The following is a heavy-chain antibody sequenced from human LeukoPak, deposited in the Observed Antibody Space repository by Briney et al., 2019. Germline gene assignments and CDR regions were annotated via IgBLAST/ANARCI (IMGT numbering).Heavy chain of an antibody. V-gene: IGHV4-39*07. CDR2: IYYSGST. CDR1: GGSISSSSYY. J-gene: IGHJ6*03. CDR3: ARVGGYYGSGSRTDYMDV. Sequence: SENLSLTCTVSGGSISSSSYYLGWIRQPPGKGLEWIGSIYYSGSTYYNPSLNSRVTISVDTSKNQFSLKLSSVTAADTAVYYCARVGGYYGSGSRTDYMDVWGKGTTVTVSS. D-gene: IGHD3-10*01.